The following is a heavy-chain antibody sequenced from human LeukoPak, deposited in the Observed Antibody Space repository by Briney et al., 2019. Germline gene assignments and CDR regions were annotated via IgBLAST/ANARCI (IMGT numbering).Heavy chain of an antibody. CDR2: IYYSGNT. D-gene: IGHD3-22*01. V-gene: IGHV4-39*01. Sequence: PSETLSLTCTVSGGSISSINSYWGWIRQPPGKGLEWIGSIYYSGNTYYNPSLKSRVTISVDTSKNQFSLKLTSVTAADTAMFYCARSPYFPDTSARFAFDIWGQGTMVTVSS. CDR3: ARSPYFPDTSARFAFDI. CDR1: GGSISSINSY. J-gene: IGHJ3*02.